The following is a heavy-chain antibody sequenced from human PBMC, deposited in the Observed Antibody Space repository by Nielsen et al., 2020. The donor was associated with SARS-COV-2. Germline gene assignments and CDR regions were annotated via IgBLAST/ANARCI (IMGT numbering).Heavy chain of an antibody. CDR3: ARDSWDSLRYFVH. Sequence: GEFLKISCVASGFTFSHYVIHRVRPAPGKGLEWVAFISYGGSNKYYADLVKGRFTISRDDSKNILYLQMNSLRPEDTAVYYRARDSWDSLRYFVHWGQGAQVTVSS. J-gene: IGHJ4*02. CDR1: GFTFSHYV. CDR2: ISYGGSNK. D-gene: IGHD3-22*01. V-gene: IGHV3-30*04.